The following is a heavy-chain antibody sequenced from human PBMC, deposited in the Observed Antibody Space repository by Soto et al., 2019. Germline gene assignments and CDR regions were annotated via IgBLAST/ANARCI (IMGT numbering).Heavy chain of an antibody. D-gene: IGHD6-6*01. Sequence: QVQLVQSGAEVKKPGASVKVSCKASGYSFTSYDINWVRQATGQGLEWMGWMNPNSGNTGYAQKFQGRVTMTRNTSISTAYMELSSLRAEDTAVYYCARVSMGSASEDFQHWGQGTLVTVSS. CDR1: GYSFTSYD. V-gene: IGHV1-8*01. CDR2: MNPNSGNT. J-gene: IGHJ1*01. CDR3: ARVSMGSASEDFQH.